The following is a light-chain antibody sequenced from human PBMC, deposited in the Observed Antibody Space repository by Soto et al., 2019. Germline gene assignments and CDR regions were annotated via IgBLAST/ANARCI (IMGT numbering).Light chain of an antibody. J-gene: IGKJ5*01. CDR2: GAS. CDR1: QSVSSY. CDR3: QQRSNWPSIT. V-gene: IGKV3-11*01. Sequence: IVLTHSPATLSFSPGEIATLSFRASQSVSSYLAWYQQKPGQAPRLLIYGASNRATGIPDRFSGSGSGTDFTLTISSLEPEDFAVYYCQQRSNWPSITFGQGTRLEIK.